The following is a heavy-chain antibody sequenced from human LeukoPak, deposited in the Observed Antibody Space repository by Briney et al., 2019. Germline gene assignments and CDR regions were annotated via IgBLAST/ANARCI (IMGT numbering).Heavy chain of an antibody. CDR1: GFTFSSYA. Sequence: GGSLRLSCAASGFTFSSYAMHWVRQAPGKGLEWVAVISYDGSNKYYADSVKGRFTISRDNSKNTLYLQMNSLRAEDTAVYYCARDATGIYWFDPWGQGTLVTVSS. CDR3: ARDATGIYWFDP. V-gene: IGHV3-30*04. D-gene: IGHD1-14*01. J-gene: IGHJ5*02. CDR2: ISYDGSNK.